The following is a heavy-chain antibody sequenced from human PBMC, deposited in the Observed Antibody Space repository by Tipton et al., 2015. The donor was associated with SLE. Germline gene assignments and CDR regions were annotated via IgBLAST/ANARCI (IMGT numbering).Heavy chain of an antibody. V-gene: IGHV4-59*11. Sequence: TLSLTCSVSGGSISSHYWSWIRQPPGKGLEWIGYIYYSGSTNYNPSLKSRVTISVDTSKNQFSLKLSSVTAADTAVYYCARAVEGYYYYFYGMDVWGQGTTVTVSS. CDR3: ARAVEGYYYYFYGMDV. CDR1: GGSISSHY. D-gene: IGHD6-19*01. CDR2: IYYSGST. J-gene: IGHJ6*02.